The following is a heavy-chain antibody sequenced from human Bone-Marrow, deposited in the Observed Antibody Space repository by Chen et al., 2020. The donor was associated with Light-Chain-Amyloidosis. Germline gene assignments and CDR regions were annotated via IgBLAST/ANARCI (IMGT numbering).Heavy chain of an antibody. CDR2: ISDDGSNK. CDR1: GFTFSSYA. CDR3: ASRDSSSSSGYYYYGMDV. Sequence: QVQLVESGGGVVQPGRSLRLSCAASGFTFSSYAMHWVRQAPGKGLEWVAVISDDGSNKYYADSVKGRFTISRDNSKNTLYLQMNSLRAEDTAVYYCASRDSSSSSGYYYYGMDVWGQGTTVTVSS. J-gene: IGHJ6*02. D-gene: IGHD6-6*01. V-gene: IGHV3-30-3*01.